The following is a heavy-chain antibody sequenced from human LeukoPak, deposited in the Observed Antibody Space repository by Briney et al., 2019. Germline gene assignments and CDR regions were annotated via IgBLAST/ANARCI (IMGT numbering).Heavy chain of an antibody. V-gene: IGHV1-69*04. D-gene: IGHD3-10*01. J-gene: IGHJ4*02. CDR1: GGTFSSYT. CDR2: IIPILGIA. CDR3: AREEDYYGSGSSFDY. Sequence: ASVKVSCKASGGTFSSYTISWVRQAPGQGLEWMARIIPILGIANYAQKFQGRVTITADKSTSTAYMELSSLRSEDTAVYYCAREEDYYGSGSSFDYWGQGTLVTVSS.